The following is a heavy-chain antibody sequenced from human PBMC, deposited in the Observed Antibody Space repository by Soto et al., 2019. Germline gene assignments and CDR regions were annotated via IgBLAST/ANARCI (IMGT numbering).Heavy chain of an antibody. J-gene: IGHJ4*02. CDR3: AHSKWARGVIIPNPFDY. Sequence: QITLKESGPTLVKPTQTLTLTCTFSGFSLSTSGVGVGWIRQPPGKALEWLALIYWDDDKRYSPSLKSRLTITKDTSKNQVVLTMTNIDPVDTATYYCAHSKWARGVIIPNPFDYWGQGTLVTVSS. V-gene: IGHV2-5*02. CDR1: GFSLSTSGVG. CDR2: IYWDDDK. D-gene: IGHD3-10*01.